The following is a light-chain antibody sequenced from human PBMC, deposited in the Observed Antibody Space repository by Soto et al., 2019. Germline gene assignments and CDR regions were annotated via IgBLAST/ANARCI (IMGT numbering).Light chain of an antibody. CDR2: EVS. V-gene: IGLV2-14*01. CDR1: SSDVGGYNY. CDR3: SSYTSSSTV. J-gene: IGLJ3*02. Sequence: QSALTQPASVSGSPGQSITISCTGTSSDVGGYNYVSWYQQHPGKAPKLMIYEVSNRPSGVSNRFSGSKSGNTASLTISGLQAEDEADYYRSSYTSSSTVFGGGTKLT.